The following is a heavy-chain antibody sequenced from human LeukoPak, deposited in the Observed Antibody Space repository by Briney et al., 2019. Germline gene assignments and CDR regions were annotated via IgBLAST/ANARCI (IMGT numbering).Heavy chain of an antibody. Sequence: SETLSLTCTVSGGSMNNYYWNWIRQPPGKGLEWIGYSYYSGITNYNPSLKSRVNISLDTSRNQFSLNLGSVTAADTAVYYCARLGSVSMPFDYWGQGTLVTVSS. J-gene: IGHJ4*02. CDR3: ARLGSVSMPFDY. V-gene: IGHV4-59*08. CDR1: GGSMNNYY. D-gene: IGHD2/OR15-2a*01. CDR2: SYYSGIT.